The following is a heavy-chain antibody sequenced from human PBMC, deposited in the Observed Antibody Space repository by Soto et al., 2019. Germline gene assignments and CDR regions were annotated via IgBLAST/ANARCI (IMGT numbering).Heavy chain of an antibody. Sequence: EVQLVESGGGLVQPGGSLRLSCAASGFTFSSYDMHWVRQATGKGLEWVSAIGTAGDTYYPGSVKGRFTISRENAKIALYLQMSILSAEDTAVYYCARDQGCSGGSCRRYDYGMDVWGQGTTVTVSS. D-gene: IGHD2-15*01. CDR1: GFTFSSYD. CDR2: IGTAGDT. CDR3: ARDQGCSGGSCRRYDYGMDV. V-gene: IGHV3-13*01. J-gene: IGHJ6*02.